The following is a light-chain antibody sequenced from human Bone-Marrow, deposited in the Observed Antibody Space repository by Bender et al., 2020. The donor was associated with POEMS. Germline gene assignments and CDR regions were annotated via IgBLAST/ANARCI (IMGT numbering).Light chain of an antibody. V-gene: IGLV2-14*03. J-gene: IGLJ2*01. CDR2: DVS. Sequence: QSALTQPASVSGSPGQSLTISCTGTSSDVGAYNYVSWYQQHPGKAPKLMIFDVSNRPSGVSSRFSGSKSGHTASLTISGLQTEDEADYYCSSYTGSVTLVFGGGTKVTVL. CDR1: SSDVGAYNY. CDR3: SSYTGSVTLV.